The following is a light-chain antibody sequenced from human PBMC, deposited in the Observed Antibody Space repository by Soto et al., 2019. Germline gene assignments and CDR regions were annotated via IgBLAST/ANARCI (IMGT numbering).Light chain of an antibody. Sequence: QSVLTQPASVSGSPGQSITISCTGTSSDVGGYNYVSWYQQHPGKAPKLMIYDVSNRPSGVSNRVSGSKSGNTASLTISGLQAEDEADYYCSSYTRSSTPLCGTGTKLTVL. CDR2: DVS. J-gene: IGLJ1*01. V-gene: IGLV2-14*01. CDR1: SSDVGGYNY. CDR3: SSYTRSSTPL.